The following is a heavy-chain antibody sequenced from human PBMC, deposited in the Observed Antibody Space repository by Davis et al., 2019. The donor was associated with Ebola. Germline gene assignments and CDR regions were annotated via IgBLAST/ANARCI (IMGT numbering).Heavy chain of an antibody. J-gene: IGHJ4*02. V-gene: IGHV3-23*01. CDR3: AKGPTRSGYY. CDR2: IGVSGGST. D-gene: IGHD6-19*01. Sequence: GESLKISCAASGFMFSSCGMNWVCQAPGKGLEWVSGIGVSGGSTYADSVKGRFTISRDNSQNTVYLQMTGLRAEDTAIYYCAKGPTRSGYYWGQGTLVTVSS. CDR1: GFMFSSCG.